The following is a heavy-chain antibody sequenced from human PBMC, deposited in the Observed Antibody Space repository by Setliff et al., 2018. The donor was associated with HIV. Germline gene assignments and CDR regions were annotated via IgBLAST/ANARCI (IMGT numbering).Heavy chain of an antibody. CDR1: GYSISSNDW. V-gene: IGHV4-28*03. Sequence: SETLSLTCVVSGYSISSNDWWGWIRQSPGKGLEWIGYIYYSGSIYYNPSLKSRVTMSVYTSKNQFSLKLRSVTAADTAVYFCARDFHNYYDGNGYFGNWGQGTLVTVSS. CDR2: IYYSGSI. D-gene: IGHD3-22*01. CDR3: ARDFHNYYDGNGYFGN. J-gene: IGHJ4*02.